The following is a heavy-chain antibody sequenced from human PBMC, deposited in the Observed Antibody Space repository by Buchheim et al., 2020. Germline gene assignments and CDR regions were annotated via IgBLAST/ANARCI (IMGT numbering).Heavy chain of an antibody. J-gene: IGHJ6*02. CDR3: ARGYRFGYNYYYYGMDV. CDR2: INHSGST. Sequence: QVQLQQWGAGLLKPSETLSLTCAVYGGSFSGYYWSWIRQPPGKGLEWIGEINHSGSTNYNPSLKSRVTISVDTSKNKFSLKLSSVTAADTAVYYCARGYRFGYNYYYYGMDVWGQGTT. CDR1: GGSFSGYY. D-gene: IGHD5-18*01. V-gene: IGHV4-34*01.